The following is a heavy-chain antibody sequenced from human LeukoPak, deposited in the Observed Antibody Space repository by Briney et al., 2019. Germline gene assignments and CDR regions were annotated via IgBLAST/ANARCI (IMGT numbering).Heavy chain of an antibody. J-gene: IGHJ6*02. CDR2: IIPIFGTA. Sequence: SVKVSCKASGGTFSSYAISWVRQAPGQGLEWMGGIIPIFGTANYAQKFQGRVTITADESTSTAYMELSSLRSEDTAVYYCARGLGDPDYYYYGMDVWGQGTTVTVSS. V-gene: IGHV1-69*01. D-gene: IGHD2-21*02. CDR3: ARGLGDPDYYYYGMDV. CDR1: GGTFSSYA.